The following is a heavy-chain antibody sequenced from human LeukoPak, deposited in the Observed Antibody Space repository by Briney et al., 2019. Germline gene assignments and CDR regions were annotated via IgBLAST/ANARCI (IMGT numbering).Heavy chain of an antibody. V-gene: IGHV3-74*01. CDR2: ISPTGSTT. J-gene: IGHJ6*02. CDR1: GVTLSSFA. D-gene: IGHD3-16*01. Sequence: HTGGSLRLSCAASGVTLSSFAMSWARPAPGKGLVWVSRISPTGSTTSYADSVKGRFTVSRDNAKNSLYLQMSNLRAEDTAVYFCARGGGLDVWGQGATVTVSS. CDR3: ARGGGLDV.